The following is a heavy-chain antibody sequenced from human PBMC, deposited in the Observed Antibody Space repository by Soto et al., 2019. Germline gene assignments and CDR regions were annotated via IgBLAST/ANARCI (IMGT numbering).Heavy chain of an antibody. V-gene: IGHV1-69*02. Sequence: QVQLVQSGAEVKKPGSSVKVSCKASGGTFSSYTISWVRQAPGQGLEWMGRIIPILGIANYAQKFQGRVKIPADKSTSTAYMELSSLRSEDTAVYYCATATLVPAAMGDAFDIWGQGTMVTVSS. CDR2: IIPILGIA. CDR1: GGTFSSYT. D-gene: IGHD2-2*01. J-gene: IGHJ3*02. CDR3: ATATLVPAAMGDAFDI.